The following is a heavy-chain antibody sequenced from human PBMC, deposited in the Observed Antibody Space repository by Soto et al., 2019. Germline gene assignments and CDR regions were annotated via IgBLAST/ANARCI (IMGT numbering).Heavy chain of an antibody. J-gene: IGHJ6*02. Sequence: LRLSSAASGFTFSNAWMSWVRQAPGKGLEWVGRSKSKTDGGTTDYAAPVKGRFTISRDDSKNTLYLQMNSLKPEDTAVYYCTTVLPYDSSGYPLMAYYYYGMDVWGQGTTVTVSS. V-gene: IGHV3-15*01. CDR2: SKSKTDGGTT. CDR1: GFTFSNAW. CDR3: TTVLPYDSSGYPLMAYYYYGMDV. D-gene: IGHD3-22*01.